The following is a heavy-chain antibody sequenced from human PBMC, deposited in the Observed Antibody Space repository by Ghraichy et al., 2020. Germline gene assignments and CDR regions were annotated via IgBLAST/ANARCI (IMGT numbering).Heavy chain of an antibody. CDR1: GGSISSSNYY. Sequence: SQTLSLTCTVSGGSISSSNYYWGWIRQPPGKGLEWIGSIHYSGSTYYNPSLKSRVTISVHTSKNQFSLKLSSVTAADTAVYYCAKHLSSGWYSNFDNWGQGTLVTVSS. CDR2: IHYSGST. CDR3: AKHLSSGWYSNFDN. J-gene: IGHJ4*02. V-gene: IGHV4-39*01. D-gene: IGHD6-19*01.